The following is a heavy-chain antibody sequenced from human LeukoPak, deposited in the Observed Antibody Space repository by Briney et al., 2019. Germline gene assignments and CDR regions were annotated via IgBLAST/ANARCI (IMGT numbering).Heavy chain of an antibody. Sequence: SETLSLTCAVYGGSFSGYYWRWIRQLPGKGLEWIGEINHSGSTNYNPSLKSRVTISVDTSKNQFSLKLSSVTAADTAVYYCARARSRYDSSGYYYWGQGTLVTVSS. CDR2: INHSGST. CDR3: ARARSRYDSSGYYY. CDR1: GGSFSGYY. J-gene: IGHJ4*02. D-gene: IGHD3-22*01. V-gene: IGHV4-34*01.